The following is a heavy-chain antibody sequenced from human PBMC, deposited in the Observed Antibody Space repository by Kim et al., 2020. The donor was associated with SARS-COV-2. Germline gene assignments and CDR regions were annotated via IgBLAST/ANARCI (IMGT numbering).Heavy chain of an antibody. CDR1: GFTFNNYA. J-gene: IGHJ4*02. CDR2: ISASGGST. D-gene: IGHD6-13*01. Sequence: GGSLRLSCSASGFTFNNYAMTWVRQAPGKGLEWVSGISASGGSTPNADSVKGRFTISRDNSKNTLFLHMNSLKVEDTAVYYCAKARGSWDFDQWGQGTLVTVSS. V-gene: IGHV3-23*01. CDR3: AKARGSWDFDQ.